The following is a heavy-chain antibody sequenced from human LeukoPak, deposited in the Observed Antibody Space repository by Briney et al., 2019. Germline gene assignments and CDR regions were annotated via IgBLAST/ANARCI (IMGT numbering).Heavy chain of an antibody. J-gene: IGHJ4*02. CDR3: ARDHCSGGSCYSGN. D-gene: IGHD2-15*01. V-gene: IGHV4-59*12. Sequence: PSETLSLTCTVSGGSISSYYWSWIRQPPGKGLEWIGYIYYSGSTNYNPSLKSRVTISVDTSKNQFSLKLSSVTAADTAVYYCARDHCSGGSCYSGNWGQGTLVTVSS. CDR1: GGSISSYY. CDR2: IYYSGST.